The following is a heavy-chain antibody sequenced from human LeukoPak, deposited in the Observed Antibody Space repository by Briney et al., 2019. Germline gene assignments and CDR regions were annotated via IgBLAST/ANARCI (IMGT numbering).Heavy chain of an antibody. D-gene: IGHD5-24*01. J-gene: IGHJ4*02. Sequence: SETLSLTCTVSGGSISSYYWSWIRQPPGKGLEWIGYIYYSGSTNYNPSLTSRVTISVDTSKNQFSLQLNSVTAADTAVYYCARFRDGYKETFDYWGQGTLVTVSS. CDR2: IYYSGST. V-gene: IGHV4-59*01. CDR1: GGSISSYY. CDR3: ARFRDGYKETFDY.